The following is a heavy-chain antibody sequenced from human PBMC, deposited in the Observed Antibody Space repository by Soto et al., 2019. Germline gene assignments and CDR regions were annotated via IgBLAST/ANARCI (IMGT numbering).Heavy chain of an antibody. CDR2: ISSSSRTK. CDR1: GFTFSSYS. Sequence: GGSLRLSCAASGFTFSSYSMNWVRQAPGKGLEWVSYISSSSRTKYYVDSVKGRFTISRDNAKNSLYLQMNSLRDEDTAVYYCARDRAGTQYGLDVWGQGTTVTVSS. J-gene: IGHJ6*02. V-gene: IGHV3-48*02. CDR3: ARDRAGTQYGLDV. D-gene: IGHD1-1*01.